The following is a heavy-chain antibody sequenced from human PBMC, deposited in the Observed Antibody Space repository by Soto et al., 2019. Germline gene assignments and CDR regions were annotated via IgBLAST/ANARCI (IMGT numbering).Heavy chain of an antibody. CDR1: GFTFSSYA. Sequence: PGGSLRLSCAASGFTFSSYALNWVRQAPGKGLEWVAEISGSGTSTYYAPSVKGRFIISSDSSKNTLYLQMNSLTVEDTALYYCARDSSGWYKFDYWGQGTVVTVSS. J-gene: IGHJ4*02. V-gene: IGHV3-23*01. D-gene: IGHD6-19*01. CDR3: ARDSSGWYKFDY. CDR2: ISGSGTST.